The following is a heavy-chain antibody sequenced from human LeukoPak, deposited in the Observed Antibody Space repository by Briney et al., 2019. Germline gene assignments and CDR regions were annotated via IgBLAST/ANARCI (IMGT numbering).Heavy chain of an antibody. CDR1: GFTFSSYE. D-gene: IGHD6-13*01. Sequence: GGSLRLSCAASGFTFSSYEMNWVRQAPGKGLEWVSYISSSGSTIYYADSVKGRFTISRDNAKNSLYLQMNSLRAEDTAVYYCATTNNIATAGYYWGQGTLVTVSS. V-gene: IGHV3-48*03. CDR3: ATTNNIATAGYY. CDR2: ISSSGSTI. J-gene: IGHJ4*02.